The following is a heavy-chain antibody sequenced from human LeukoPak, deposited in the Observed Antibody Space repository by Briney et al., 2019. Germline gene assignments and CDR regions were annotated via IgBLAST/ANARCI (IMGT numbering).Heavy chain of an antibody. V-gene: IGHV3-21*01. CDR1: GFTFSSYS. D-gene: IGHD1-26*01. CDR3: ARGSYDGYNWFDP. Sequence: GGSLRLSCAASGFTFSSYSMNWVRQAPGKGLEWVSSISSSSSYIYYADSVKGRFTISRDNAKNSLYLQMNSLRAEDTAVYYCARGSYDGYNWFDPWGQGTLVTVS. CDR2: ISSSSSYI. J-gene: IGHJ5*02.